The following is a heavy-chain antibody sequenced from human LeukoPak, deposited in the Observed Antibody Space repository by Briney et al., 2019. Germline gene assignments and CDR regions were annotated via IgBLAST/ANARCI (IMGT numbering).Heavy chain of an antibody. CDR2: ISESGSGT. CDR1: GFTFNTCA. V-gene: IGHV3-23*01. D-gene: IGHD3-3*01. Sequence: GGSLRLSCEASGFTFNTCAMSWVRQAPGKGLGWVSAISESGSGTYYADSAKGRFTISRDNSKNTLYLQMNSLRVDDTALYYCAKGVFGVNRAFDYWGQGTLVTVSS. CDR3: AKGVFGVNRAFDY. J-gene: IGHJ4*02.